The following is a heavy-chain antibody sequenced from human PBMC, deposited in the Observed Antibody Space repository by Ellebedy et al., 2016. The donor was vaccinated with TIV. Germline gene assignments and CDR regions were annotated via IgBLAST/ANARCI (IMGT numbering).Heavy chain of an antibody. V-gene: IGHV3-21*01. CDR2: ISSSSSYI. D-gene: IGHD5-24*01. CDR1: GFTFSSYS. CDR3: ARQSQTMATIPGDLGY. Sequence: PGGSLRLSCAASGFTFSSYSMNWVRQAPGKGLEWVSSISSSSSYIYYADSVKGRFTISRDNAKNSLYLQMNSLRAEDTAVYYCARQSQTMATIPGDLGYWGQGTLVTVSS. J-gene: IGHJ4*02.